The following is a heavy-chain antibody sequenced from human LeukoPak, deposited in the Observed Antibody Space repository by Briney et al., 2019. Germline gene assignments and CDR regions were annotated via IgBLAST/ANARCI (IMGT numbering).Heavy chain of an antibody. V-gene: IGHV3-33*01. J-gene: IGHJ4*02. D-gene: IGHD7-27*01. Sequence: GGSLRLSCAASGLTFSNYGMHWVRQAPGEGLEWVAVIWADGSNKIYADSVKGRFTISKDNSKNTLSLQMNSLRTDDTAVYYCATDLGSRPFDYWGQGTLVTVSS. CDR1: GLTFSNYG. CDR3: ATDLGSRPFDY. CDR2: IWADGSNK.